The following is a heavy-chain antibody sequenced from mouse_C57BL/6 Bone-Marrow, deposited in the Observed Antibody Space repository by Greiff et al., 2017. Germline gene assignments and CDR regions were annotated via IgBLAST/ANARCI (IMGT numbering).Heavy chain of an antibody. CDR3: TGGGYGNYSFAY. V-gene: IGHV6-3*01. CDR2: IRLKSDNYAT. CDR1: GFTFSNYW. J-gene: IGHJ3*01. D-gene: IGHD2-1*01. Sequence: EVKLVESGGGLVQPGGSMKLSCVASGFTFSNYWMNWVRQSPEKGLEWVSQIRLKSDNYATHYAESVKGRFTISRDDSKSSVYLQMNNLRAEDTGIYYCTGGGYGNYSFAYWGQGTLVTVSA.